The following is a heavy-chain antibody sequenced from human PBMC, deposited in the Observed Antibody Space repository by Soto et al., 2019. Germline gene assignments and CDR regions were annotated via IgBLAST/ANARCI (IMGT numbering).Heavy chain of an antibody. J-gene: IGHJ4*02. Sequence: GGSLRLSCTASGFTFSNYGMHWVRQAPGKGLKWVAVISYDGSNKYYADSVKGRFTISRDNSKNTLYLQMNSLRAEDTAVYYCARGRDYLGGDFDYWGQGTLVTVSS. CDR3: ARGRDYLGGDFDY. D-gene: IGHD3-16*01. CDR1: GFTFSNYG. V-gene: IGHV3-30-3*01. CDR2: ISYDGSNK.